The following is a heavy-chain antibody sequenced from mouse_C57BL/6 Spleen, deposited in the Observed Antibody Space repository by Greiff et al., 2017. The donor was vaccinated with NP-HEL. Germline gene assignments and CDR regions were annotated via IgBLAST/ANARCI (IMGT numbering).Heavy chain of an antibody. CDR1: GYPFTSYW. CDR3: AREGSYGKGFDY. Sequence: VQLQQPGAELVKPGASVKLSCKASGYPFTSYWMHWVKQRPGQGLEWIGMIHPNSGSTNYNEKFKSKATLTVDKSSSTAYMQLSSLTSEDSAVYYCAREGSYGKGFDYWGQGTTLTVSS. J-gene: IGHJ2*01. CDR2: IHPNSGST. D-gene: IGHD2-1*01. V-gene: IGHV1-64*01.